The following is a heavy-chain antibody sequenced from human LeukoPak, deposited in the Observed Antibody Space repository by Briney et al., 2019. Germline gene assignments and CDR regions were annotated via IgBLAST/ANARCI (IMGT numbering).Heavy chain of an antibody. D-gene: IGHD3-10*01. J-gene: IGHJ6*02. V-gene: IGHV3-21*01. CDR3: ARDTYMVRGVILYYYGMDV. CDR2: ISSSSSYI. CDR1: GFTFSSYR. Sequence: GGSLRLSCAASGFTFSSYRMNWVRQTPGKGLEWVSSISSSSSYIYYADSVKGRFTISRDNAKNSLYLQMNSLRAEDTAVYYCARDTYMVRGVILYYYGMDVWGQGTTVTVSS.